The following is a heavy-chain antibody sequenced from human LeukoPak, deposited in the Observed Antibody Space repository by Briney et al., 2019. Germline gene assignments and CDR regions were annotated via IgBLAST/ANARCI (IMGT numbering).Heavy chain of an antibody. CDR1: GGSFSGYY. D-gene: IGHD6-6*01. CDR3: ARRRGIAARPGYFDY. J-gene: IGHJ4*02. CDR2: INHSGST. Sequence: SETLSLTCAVYGGSFSGYYWSWIRQPPGEGLEWIGEINHSGSTNYNPSLKSRVTISVDTSKNQFSLKLSSVTAADTAVYYCARRRGIAARPGYFDYWGQGTLVTVSS. V-gene: IGHV4-34*01.